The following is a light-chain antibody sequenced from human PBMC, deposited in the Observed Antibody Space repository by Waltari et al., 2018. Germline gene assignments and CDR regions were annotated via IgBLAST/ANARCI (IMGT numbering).Light chain of an antibody. V-gene: IGLV2-11*01. J-gene: IGLJ1*01. CDR1: SSDIGAYNY. Sequence: QAALTQPPSVSGSPGQSVTISCTGTSSDIGAYNYVSWYQQPPGKAPKLIIYDVSKRPSGSSDRFSGSKSGNTASLTISGLQAEDEADYYCSLYAGSNTFIFGAGTRLTVL. CDR3: SLYAGSNTFI. CDR2: DVS.